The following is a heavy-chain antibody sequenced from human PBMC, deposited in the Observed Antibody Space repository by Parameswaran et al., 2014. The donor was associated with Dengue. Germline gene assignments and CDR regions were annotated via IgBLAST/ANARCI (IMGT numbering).Heavy chain of an antibody. CDR2: INPSGGST. CDR3: ARDRGYCSSTSCFAFDY. J-gene: IGHJ4*01. D-gene: IGHD2-2*01. V-gene: IGHV1-46*01. Sequence: WVRQAPGQGLEWMGIINPSGGSTSYAQKFQGRVTMTRDTSTSTVYMELSSLRSEDTAVYYCARDRGYCSSTSCFAFDYWARNPGHRLL.